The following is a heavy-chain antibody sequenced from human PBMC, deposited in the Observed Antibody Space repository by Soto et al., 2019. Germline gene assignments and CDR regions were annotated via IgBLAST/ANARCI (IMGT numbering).Heavy chain of an antibody. D-gene: IGHD1-26*01. CDR3: ASATSREIHFDY. Sequence: EVQLVESGGGLVQPGGSLKLSCTASGFSISNHWMNWVRQAPGKGLEWVAHIKEDGTQTYYVDSVKGRATISRDNAKNSVHLQMHILRAEDTAVYYCASATSREIHFDYWGQGILVTVSS. J-gene: IGHJ4*02. CDR2: IKEDGTQT. V-gene: IGHV3-7*03. CDR1: GFSISNHW.